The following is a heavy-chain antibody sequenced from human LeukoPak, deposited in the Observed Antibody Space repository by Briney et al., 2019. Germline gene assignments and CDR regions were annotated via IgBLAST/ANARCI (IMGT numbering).Heavy chain of an antibody. CDR3: ARDLGI. CDR2: ISYDGSNK. CDR1: GFTFSSYA. V-gene: IGHV3-30-3*01. J-gene: IGHJ3*02. Sequence: GGSLRLSCAASGFTFSSYAMHWVRQAPGKGLEWVAVISYDGSNKYYADSVKGRFTISRDNSKNTLYLQMNSLRAEDTAVYYCARDLGIWGQGTMVTVSS.